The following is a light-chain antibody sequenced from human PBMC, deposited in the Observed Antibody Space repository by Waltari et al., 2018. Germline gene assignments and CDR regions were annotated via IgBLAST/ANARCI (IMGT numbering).Light chain of an antibody. J-gene: IGLJ1*01. Sequence: QAALTQPPSVSGSPGQSVTISCTGTSRDIGGYNYVSWYQKHPGKAPKLMIYDVSKRPSGVSDRFSGSKSGNTASLTISGLQAEDEADYYCSSYAGSNTFIFGAGTRLTVL. CDR3: SSYAGSNTFI. V-gene: IGLV2-11*01. CDR2: DVS. CDR1: SRDIGGYNY.